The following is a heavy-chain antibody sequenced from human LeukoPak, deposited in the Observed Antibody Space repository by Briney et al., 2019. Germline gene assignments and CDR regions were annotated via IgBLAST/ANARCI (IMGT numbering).Heavy chain of an antibody. CDR1: GVYIDSSNSY. V-gene: IGHV4-39*01. CDR3: ARQTGSGLFILP. CDR2: IYYSGNT. Sequence: SETLSLTCTVSGVYIDSSNSYWGWIRQPPGKGLEWIGSIYYSGNTYYNASLKSQVSISIDTSKNQFSLRLTSVTAADTAVYYCARQTGSGLFILPGGQGTLVTVSS. J-gene: IGHJ4*02. D-gene: IGHD3/OR15-3a*01.